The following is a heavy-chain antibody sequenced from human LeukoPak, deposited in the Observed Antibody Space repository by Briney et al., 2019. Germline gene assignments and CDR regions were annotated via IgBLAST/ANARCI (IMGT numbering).Heavy chain of an antibody. CDR2: IYYSGST. V-gene: IGHV4-39*01. D-gene: IGHD3-10*01. CDR3: ARHARRDYYGSGSYQFDI. J-gene: IGHJ3*02. Sequence: SETLSLTCTVSGGSISSSSYYWGWIRQPPGKGLEWIGSIYYSGSTYYNPSLKSRVIISVDTSKNQSSLKLSSVTAADTAVYYCARHARRDYYGSGSYQFDIWGQGTMVTVSS. CDR1: GGSISSSSYY.